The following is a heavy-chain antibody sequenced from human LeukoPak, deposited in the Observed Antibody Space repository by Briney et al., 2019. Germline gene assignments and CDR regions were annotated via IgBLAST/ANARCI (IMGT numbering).Heavy chain of an antibody. CDR1: GGSISSSSYY. Sequence: PSETLSLTCTVSGGSISSSSYYWGWIRQPPGKGLEWIGSIYYSGSTYYNPSLKSRVTISVDTSKNQFSLKLSSVTAADTAVYYCAIIVVEKNWFDPWGQGTLVTVSS. D-gene: IGHD3-22*01. CDR3: AIIVVEKNWFDP. CDR2: IYYSGST. V-gene: IGHV4-39*01. J-gene: IGHJ5*02.